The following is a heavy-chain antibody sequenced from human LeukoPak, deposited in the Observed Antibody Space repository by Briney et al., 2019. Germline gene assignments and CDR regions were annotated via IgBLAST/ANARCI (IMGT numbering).Heavy chain of an antibody. J-gene: IGHJ4*02. V-gene: IGHV3-23*01. Sequence: GVLRLSCAASGFTFSSYAMSWVRQAPGKGLEWVSAISGSGGSTYYADSVKGRFTISRDNSKNTLYLQMNNLRAEDTAVYYCAKGTYYDFWSARGYYFDYWGQGTLVTVSS. CDR3: AKGTYYDFWSARGYYFDY. CDR2: ISGSGGST. D-gene: IGHD3-3*01. CDR1: GFTFSSYA.